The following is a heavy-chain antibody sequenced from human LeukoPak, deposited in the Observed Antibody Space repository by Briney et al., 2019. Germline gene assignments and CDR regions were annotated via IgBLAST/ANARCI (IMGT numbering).Heavy chain of an antibody. V-gene: IGHV3-66*01. CDR1: GFTVSSNY. D-gene: IGHD6-19*01. J-gene: IGHJ4*02. Sequence: GGSLRLSCAASGFTVSSNYMSWVRQAPGKGLEWVSVIYSGGSTYYADSVKGRFTISRDNSKNTLYLQMNSLRAEDTAVYYCARDNYSQGIAVAGPFDYWGQGTLVTVSS. CDR2: IYSGGST. CDR3: ARDNYSQGIAVAGPFDY.